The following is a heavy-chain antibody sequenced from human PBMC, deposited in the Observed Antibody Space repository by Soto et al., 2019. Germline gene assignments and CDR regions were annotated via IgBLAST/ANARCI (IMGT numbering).Heavy chain of an antibody. D-gene: IGHD3-22*01. CDR2: ISAYNGNT. V-gene: IGHV1-18*01. CDR1: GYTFTSYG. Sequence: QVQLVQSGAEVKKPGASVKVSCKASGYTFTSYGISWVRQAPGQGLEWMGWISAYNGNTNYAQKLQGRVTMTTDTTTSTADMELRSLKSDDTAVYYCARDRRDSSGYPLVVWGQGTTVTVSS. J-gene: IGHJ6*02. CDR3: ARDRRDSSGYPLVV.